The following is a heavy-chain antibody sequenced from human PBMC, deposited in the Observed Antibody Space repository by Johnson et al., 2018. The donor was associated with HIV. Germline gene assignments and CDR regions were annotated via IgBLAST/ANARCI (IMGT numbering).Heavy chain of an antibody. J-gene: IGHJ3*02. Sequence: VQVVESGGGVVQPGKSLRLSCAASGFTVSSNYMSWVRQAPGKGLEWVSVIYSGGSTYYADSVKGRLTISRDNSKNTLYLQMNSLRAEDTAVYYCARSGWYLSYAFDIWGQGTMVTVSS. CDR1: GFTVSSNY. V-gene: IGHV3-66*01. D-gene: IGHD6-19*01. CDR2: IYSGGST. CDR3: ARSGWYLSYAFDI.